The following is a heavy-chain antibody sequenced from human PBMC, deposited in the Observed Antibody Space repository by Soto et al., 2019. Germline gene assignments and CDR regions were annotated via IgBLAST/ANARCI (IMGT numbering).Heavy chain of an antibody. Sequence: ASVKVSCKASGYTFTSYGISWVRQAPGQGLEWMGWISAYNGNTNYAQKLQGRVTMTTDTSTSTAYMELSSLRSDDTAVYYCARTDYAANPSAYNWFDPWGQGTLVTVSS. D-gene: IGHD4-17*01. CDR3: ARTDYAANPSAYNWFDP. V-gene: IGHV1-18*01. CDR2: ISAYNGNT. CDR1: GYTFTSYG. J-gene: IGHJ5*02.